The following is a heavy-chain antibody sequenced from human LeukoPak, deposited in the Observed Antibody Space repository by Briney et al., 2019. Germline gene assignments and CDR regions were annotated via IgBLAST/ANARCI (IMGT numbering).Heavy chain of an antibody. J-gene: IGHJ5*02. D-gene: IGHD3-10*01. CDR1: GGSISSSSYY. CDR3: AGCHYGLYNWFDP. CDR2: IYYSGST. V-gene: IGHV4-39*07. Sequence: SETLSLTCTVSGGSISSSSYYWGGIRQPPGKGLEWIGSIYYSGSTYYNPSLKSRVTISVDTSKNQFSLKPSSVTAADTAVYYCAGCHYGLYNWFDPWGQGTLVTVSS.